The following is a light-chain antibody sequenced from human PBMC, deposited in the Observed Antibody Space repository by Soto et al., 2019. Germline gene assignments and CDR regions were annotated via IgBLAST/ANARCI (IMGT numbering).Light chain of an antibody. Sequence: QSALTQPASVSGSPGQSIAISCTGTSSDVGSFNLVSWYQQHPGKAPKLLIYEGTKWPSGVSNRFSGSKSGNTASLTISGLQAEDEAEYYCCSFGGSTTYVLFGGGTKLTVL. CDR1: SSDVGSFNL. CDR2: EGT. V-gene: IGLV2-23*01. J-gene: IGLJ2*01. CDR3: CSFGGSTTYVL.